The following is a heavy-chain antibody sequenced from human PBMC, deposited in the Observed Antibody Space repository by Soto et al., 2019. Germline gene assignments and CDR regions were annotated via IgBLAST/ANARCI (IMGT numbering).Heavy chain of an antibody. CDR1: GYTFTGYY. CDR3: ASAHCGGDGSAEVDY. V-gene: IGHV1-2*04. D-gene: IGHD2-21*02. J-gene: IGHJ4*02. CDR2: INPNSGGT. Sequence: QVQLVQSGAEVKKPGASVKVSCKASGYTFTGYYMHWVRQAPGQGLEWMGWINPNSGGTNYAQKFQGWVTMTRDTSIRTAFLELSRLTSDDTDVYYCASAHCGGDGSAEVDYWGQGTLVTVSS.